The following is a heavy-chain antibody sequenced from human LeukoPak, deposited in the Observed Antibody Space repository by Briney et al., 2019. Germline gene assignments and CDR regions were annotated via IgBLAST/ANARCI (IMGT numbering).Heavy chain of an antibody. CDR3: ARDQAGYSSSWYGDAFDI. D-gene: IGHD6-13*01. CDR2: TCYRSKWYN. CDR1: GDSVSSNSAA. Sequence: SQTLSLTCAISGDSVSSNSAAWSWIRQSPSRGLEWLGRTCYRSKWYNDYAVSVKSRITINPYTSKNQCSLQLNSVTPEDTAVYYCARDQAGYSSSWYGDAFDIWGQGTMVTVSS. V-gene: IGHV6-1*01. J-gene: IGHJ3*02.